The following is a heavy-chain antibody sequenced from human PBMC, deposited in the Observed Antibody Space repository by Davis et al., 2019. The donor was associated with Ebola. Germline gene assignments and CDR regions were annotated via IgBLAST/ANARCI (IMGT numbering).Heavy chain of an antibody. CDR2: VWFDGNTK. Sequence: GESLKISCAVSAINLNNHGIHWVRQAPGGGLEWVAAVWFDGNTKNYADSVKGRFTISRDNSKDTVYLQMNSLRAEDTAIYYCAKLNFRFWDFWGQGALVTVSS. J-gene: IGHJ4*02. D-gene: IGHD3-3*01. V-gene: IGHV3-33*06. CDR1: AINLNNHG. CDR3: AKLNFRFWDF.